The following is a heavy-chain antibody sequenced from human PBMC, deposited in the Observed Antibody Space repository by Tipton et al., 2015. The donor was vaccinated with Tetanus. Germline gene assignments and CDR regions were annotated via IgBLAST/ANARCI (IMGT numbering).Heavy chain of an antibody. Sequence: TLSLTCTVSGGSINRYYWSWIRQSPGKAPEWIGYSYYVGSPNHNPSLKGRVSISRDTSTNQVSLKLTSVTAADTAVYYCARGNGYSGYHHYFDYWGQGILVTVSS. J-gene: IGHJ4*02. CDR3: ARGNGYSGYHHYFDY. CDR1: GGSINRYY. CDR2: SYYVGSP. D-gene: IGHD5-12*01. V-gene: IGHV4-59*01.